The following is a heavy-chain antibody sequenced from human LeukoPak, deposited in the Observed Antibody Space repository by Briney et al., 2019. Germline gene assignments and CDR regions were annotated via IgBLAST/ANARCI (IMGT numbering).Heavy chain of an antibody. CDR3: VRDRQFRLHDP. J-gene: IGHJ5*02. Sequence: GGSLRLSCTASGFTFSDYCMTWIRQAPGKGLEWLSYISVCGSSVLYGDSVKGRFTISRDNAKNSVYLQIDSLRVEDTAMYYCVRDRQFRLHDPWGQGILVTVSS. CDR1: GFTFSDYC. CDR2: ISVCGSSV. D-gene: IGHD3-16*01. V-gene: IGHV3-11*01.